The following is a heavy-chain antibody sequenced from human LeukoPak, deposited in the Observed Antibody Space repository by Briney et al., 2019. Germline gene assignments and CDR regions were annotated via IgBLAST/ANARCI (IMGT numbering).Heavy chain of an antibody. J-gene: IGHJ4*02. V-gene: IGHV3-53*01. D-gene: IGHD1-14*01. CDR3: ARTHGWSHRNY. CDR2: IYSGGST. CDR1: GFTVSSNY. Sequence: GGSLRLSCAASGFTVSSNYMSWVRQAPGKGLEWVSVIYSGGSTYYADSVKGRFTISRDNSKNTLYLQMNSLRAEDTAVYYCARTHGWSHRNYWGQGTLVTVSS.